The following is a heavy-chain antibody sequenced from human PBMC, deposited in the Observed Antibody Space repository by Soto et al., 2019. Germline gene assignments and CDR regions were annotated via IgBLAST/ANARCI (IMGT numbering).Heavy chain of an antibody. CDR2: IIPMYGPA. CDR3: ARVTPMFRGVSDHRFGHSGHGNLGTDP. V-gene: IGHV1-69*13. J-gene: IGHJ5*02. CDR1: GGTFSSYA. Sequence: SVRVSCKASGGTFSSYAIHLVRQAPGQGLEWMGGIIPMYGPAKYAQRFQGRVTITADDSTTTVYMELTTLTSQDTAVYYCARVTPMFRGVSDHRFGHSGHGNLGTDP. D-gene: IGHD3-10*01.